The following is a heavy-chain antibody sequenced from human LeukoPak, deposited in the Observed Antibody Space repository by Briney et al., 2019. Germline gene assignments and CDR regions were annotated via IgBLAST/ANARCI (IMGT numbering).Heavy chain of an antibody. CDR2: INPNSGGT. V-gene: IGHV1-2*02. CDR1: GYTFTDYY. J-gene: IGHJ4*02. D-gene: IGHD5-18*01. CDR3: ARDDTAMVTY. Sequence: PRASVKVSCKASGYTFTDYYMHWVRQAPGQGLEWMGWINPNSGGTNYAQKFQGRVTMTRDTSISTAYMELSRLRSDDTAVYYCARDDTAMVTYWGQGTLVTVSS.